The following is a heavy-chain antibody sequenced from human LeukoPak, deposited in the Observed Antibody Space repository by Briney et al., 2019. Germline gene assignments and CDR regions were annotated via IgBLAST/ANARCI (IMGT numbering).Heavy chain of an antibody. CDR3: ARAGIVVGADFDY. Sequence: PSETLSLTCTVSGGSISSYYWTWIRQPPGKGLEWIGYIYCSGRTNYNPSLKSRVTISVDTSKNQFSLRLRSVTAADTAVYYCARAGIVVGADFDYWGQGTLVTVSS. CDR1: GGSISSYY. D-gene: IGHD1-26*01. J-gene: IGHJ4*02. V-gene: IGHV4-59*01. CDR2: IYCSGRT.